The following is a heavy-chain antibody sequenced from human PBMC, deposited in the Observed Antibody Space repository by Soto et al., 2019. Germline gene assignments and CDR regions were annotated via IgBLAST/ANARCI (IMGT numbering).Heavy chain of an antibody. CDR2: IYYSGST. CDR1: GGSISSYY. D-gene: IGHD1-1*01. CDR3: ARAYERRHFDY. Sequence: TSETLSLTCTVSGGSISSYYWSWIRQPPGKGLEWIGYIYYSGSTNYNPSLKSRVTISVDTSKNQFSLKLSSVTAADTAVYYCARAYERRHFDYWGQGTLVTVSS. V-gene: IGHV4-59*01. J-gene: IGHJ4*02.